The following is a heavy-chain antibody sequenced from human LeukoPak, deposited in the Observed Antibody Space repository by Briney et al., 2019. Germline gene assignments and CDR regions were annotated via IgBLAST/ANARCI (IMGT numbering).Heavy chain of an antibody. D-gene: IGHD3-16*01. V-gene: IGHV6-1*01. J-gene: IGHJ6*04. CDR3: ARWGLTYYYYGMDV. CDR1: GDSVTSNSAA. CDR2: TYYRSKWYN. Sequence: SPTLSLTCAISGDSVTSNSAAWNWIRQSPSRGLEWLGRTYYRSKWYNDYAVSVKSRITINPDTSKNQFSLQLNSVTPEDTAVYYCARWGLTYYYYGMDVWGKGTTVTVSS.